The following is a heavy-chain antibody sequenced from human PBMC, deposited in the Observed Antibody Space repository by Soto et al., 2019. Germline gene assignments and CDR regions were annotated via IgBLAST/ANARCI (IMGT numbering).Heavy chain of an antibody. CDR1: GGSLTPYF. Sequence: PSETLSLTCSVSGGSLTPYFWSWIRQPPGKGLEWIGYVYYSGTTNYNPSLKSRVTMSVDTSKNQFSLRLSSLTAADTAFYYCERAGDIPYFDHWGQGALVTVSS. CDR2: VYYSGTT. D-gene: IGHD2-2*02. J-gene: IGHJ4*02. CDR3: ERAGDIPYFDH. V-gene: IGHV4-59*01.